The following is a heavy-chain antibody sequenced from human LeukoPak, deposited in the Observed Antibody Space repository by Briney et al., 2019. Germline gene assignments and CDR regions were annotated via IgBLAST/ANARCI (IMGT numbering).Heavy chain of an antibody. Sequence: GGSLRLSCAASGFTFSSYAMHWVRQAPGKGLEYVSAISSNGGSTYYANSVKGRFTISRDNSKNTLYLQMGSLRAEDMAVYYCARVTYDFWSGYSPPDYWGQGTLVTVSS. CDR2: ISSNGGST. D-gene: IGHD3-3*01. CDR1: GFTFSSYA. CDR3: ARVTYDFWSGYSPPDY. V-gene: IGHV3-64*01. J-gene: IGHJ4*02.